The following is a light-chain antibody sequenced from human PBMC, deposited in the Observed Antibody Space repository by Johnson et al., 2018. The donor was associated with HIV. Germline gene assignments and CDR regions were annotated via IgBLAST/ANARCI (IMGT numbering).Light chain of an antibody. CDR1: NSNIGTYY. V-gene: IGLV1-51*02. CDR2: ENN. CDR3: GTWDSSLRTGF. Sequence: QSVLTQPPSVSAAPGQKVTISCSGTNSNIGTYYVSWYQHLPGTAPKLLIYENNKRPSGIPDRFSGSKSGTSATLGITGLQTGDEADYYRGTWDSSLRTGFFETGTNVTVL. J-gene: IGLJ1*01.